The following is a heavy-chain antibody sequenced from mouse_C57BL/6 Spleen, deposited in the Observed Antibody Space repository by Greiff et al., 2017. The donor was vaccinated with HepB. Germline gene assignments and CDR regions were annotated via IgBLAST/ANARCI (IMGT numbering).Heavy chain of an antibody. D-gene: IGHD2-13*01. J-gene: IGHJ4*01. V-gene: IGHV1-5*01. CDR1: GYTFTSYW. CDR3: TRNDGDPYYYAVDY. CDR2: IYPGNSDT. Sequence: VQLQQSGTVLARPGASVKMSCKTSGYTFTSYWMHWVKQRPGQGLEWIGAIYPGNSDTSYNQKFKGKAKLTAVTSASTAYMELSSLTNEDAAVYYCTRNDGDPYYYAVDYWGQGTSVTVSS.